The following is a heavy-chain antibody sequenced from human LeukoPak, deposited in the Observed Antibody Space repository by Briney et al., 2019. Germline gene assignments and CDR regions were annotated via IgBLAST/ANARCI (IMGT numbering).Heavy chain of an antibody. J-gene: IGHJ4*02. Sequence: GEINHSGSTNYNPSLKSRVTISVDTSKNQFSLKLSSVTAADTAVYYCARGLTYYYGSGSPYWGQGTLVTVSS. V-gene: IGHV4-34*01. CDR3: ARGLTYYYGSGSPY. D-gene: IGHD3-10*01. CDR2: INHSGST.